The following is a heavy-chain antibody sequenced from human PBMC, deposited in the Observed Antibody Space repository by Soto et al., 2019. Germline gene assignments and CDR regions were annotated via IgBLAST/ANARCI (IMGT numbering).Heavy chain of an antibody. V-gene: IGHV3-11*01. CDR2: ISSSGSTI. Sequence: PGGSLRLSCAASGFTFSDYYMSWIRQAPGKGLEWVSYISSSGSTIYYADSVKGRFTISRDNAKNSLYLQMNSLRAEDTAVYYCASGEQQPGYYYYYGMDVWGQGTTVTVSS. D-gene: IGHD6-13*01. CDR3: ASGEQQPGYYYYYGMDV. CDR1: GFTFSDYY. J-gene: IGHJ6*02.